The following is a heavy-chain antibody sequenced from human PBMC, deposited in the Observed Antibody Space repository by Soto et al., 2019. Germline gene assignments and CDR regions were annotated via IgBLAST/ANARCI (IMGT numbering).Heavy chain of an antibody. D-gene: IGHD6-6*01. V-gene: IGHV4-31*03. CDR2: IYYSGST. J-gene: IGHJ3*02. Sequence: QLQLQESGPGLVKPSQTLSLTCTVSGGSISSGGYYWSWIRQHPGKGLEWIGYIYYSGSTYYNPSLKSRVTISVDTSKNQFSLKLSSVTAVDTAVYYCARDSLEYLLAFDIWGQGTMVTVSS. CDR1: GGSISSGGYY. CDR3: ARDSLEYLLAFDI.